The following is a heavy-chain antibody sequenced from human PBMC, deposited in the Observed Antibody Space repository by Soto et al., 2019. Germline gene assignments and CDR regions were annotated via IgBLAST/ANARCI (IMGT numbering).Heavy chain of an antibody. J-gene: IGHJ4*02. Sequence: GGSLRLSCAASGFTFSSYAMSWVRQAPGKGLEWVSAISGSGGSTYYADSVKGRFTISRDNSKNTLYLQMNSLRAEDTAVYYCAKDIFELELFLSEDYFDYWGQGTLVTVSS. V-gene: IGHV3-23*01. CDR1: GFTFSSYA. CDR3: AKDIFELELFLSEDYFDY. CDR2: ISGSGGST. D-gene: IGHD1-7*01.